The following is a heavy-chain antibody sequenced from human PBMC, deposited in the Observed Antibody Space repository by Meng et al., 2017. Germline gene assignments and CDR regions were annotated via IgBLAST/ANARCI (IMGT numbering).Heavy chain of an antibody. J-gene: IGHJ4*02. Sequence: QVQLQQWGAGLLKPSETLSLTCAVYGGSFSGYYWSWIHQPPGKGLEWIGEINHSGSTNYNPSLKSRVTISVDTSKNQFSLKLSSVTAADTAVYYCARGTRGYSYGNNYWGQGTLVTVSS. CDR3: ARGTRGYSYGNNY. V-gene: IGHV4-34*01. CDR1: GGSFSGYY. CDR2: INHSGST. D-gene: IGHD5-18*01.